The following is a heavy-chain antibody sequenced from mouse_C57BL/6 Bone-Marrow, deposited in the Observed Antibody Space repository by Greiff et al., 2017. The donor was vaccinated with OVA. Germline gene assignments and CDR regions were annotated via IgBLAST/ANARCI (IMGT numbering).Heavy chain of an antibody. CDR2: IYPGDGDT. CDR3: ARLSFVALLRNAMDY. CDR1: GYAFSSSW. J-gene: IGHJ4*01. D-gene: IGHD1-1*01. Sequence: QVQLQQSGPELVKPGASVKISCKASGYAFSSSWMNWVKQRPGKGLEWIGRIYPGDGDTNYNGKFKGKATLTADKSSSTAYMQLSSLTSEDSAVYFCARLSFVALLRNAMDYWGQVTSVTVSS. V-gene: IGHV1-82*01.